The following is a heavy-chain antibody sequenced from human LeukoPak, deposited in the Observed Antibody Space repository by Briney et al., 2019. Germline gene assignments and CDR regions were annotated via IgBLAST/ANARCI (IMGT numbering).Heavy chain of an antibody. CDR1: GLTFSSYG. CDR2: IWYDGSNK. D-gene: IGHD2-15*01. CDR3: ARDGVVAATFGAFDI. J-gene: IGHJ3*02. Sequence: VGSLRLSCAASGLTFSSYGMHWVRQAPGKGLEWVAVIWYDGSNKYYADSVKGRFTISRDNSKNTLYLQMNSLRAEDTAVYYCARDGVVAATFGAFDIWGKGTMVTVSS. V-gene: IGHV3-33*01.